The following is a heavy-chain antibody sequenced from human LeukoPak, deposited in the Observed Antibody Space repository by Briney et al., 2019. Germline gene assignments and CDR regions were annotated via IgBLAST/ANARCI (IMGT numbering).Heavy chain of an antibody. CDR2: ISYDGSNK. V-gene: IGHV3-30*18. Sequence: GRSLRLSCAASGFTFSNYGMHWVRQAPGKGLEWVAVISYDGSNKHYADSVKGRFTISRDNSKSTLYLQMNSLRAEDTAIYYCAKGRSLGYSCGLLDYWGQGTLVTVSS. D-gene: IGHD5-18*01. CDR1: GFTFSNYG. CDR3: AKGRSLGYSCGLLDY. J-gene: IGHJ4*02.